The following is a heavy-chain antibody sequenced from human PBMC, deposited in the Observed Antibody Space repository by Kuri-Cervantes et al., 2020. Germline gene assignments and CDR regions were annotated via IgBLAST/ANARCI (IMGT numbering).Heavy chain of an antibody. CDR1: GGSSSGYY. J-gene: IGHJ2*01. CDR2: INHSGST. D-gene: IGHD3-16*01. CDR3: ARGGGGWYFDL. V-gene: IGHV4-34*01. Sequence: SETLSLTCAVYGGSSSGYYWSWIRQPPGKGLEWIGEINHSGSTNYNPSLKSRVTISVDTSKNQFSLKLSSVTAADTAVYYCARGGGGWYFDLWGRGTLVTVSS.